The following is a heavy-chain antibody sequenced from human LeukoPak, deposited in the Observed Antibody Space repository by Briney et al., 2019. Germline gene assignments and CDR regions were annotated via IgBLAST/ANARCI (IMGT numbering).Heavy chain of an antibody. D-gene: IGHD6-19*01. CDR1: GFTFSSYS. J-gene: IGHJ4*02. Sequence: GESLRLSCAASGFTFSSYSMNWVRQAPGKGLEWVSSISSSSSYIYYADSVKGRFTISRDNAKNSLYLQMNSLRAEDTAVYYCARLIERAVAGTSEFDYWGQGTLVTVSS. CDR2: ISSSSSYI. V-gene: IGHV3-21*01. CDR3: ARLIERAVAGTSEFDY.